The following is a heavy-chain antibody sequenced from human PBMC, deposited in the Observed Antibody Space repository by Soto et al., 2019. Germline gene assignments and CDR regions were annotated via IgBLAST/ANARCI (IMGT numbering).Heavy chain of an antibody. J-gene: IGHJ3*02. CDR1: GFTFSSYW. D-gene: IGHD3-10*01. CDR3: ARDWGITMVRGVINDDFDI. CDR2: IKKDGSEK. Sequence: GGSLRLSCAASGFTFSSYWMSWVRQAPGKGLEWVANIKKDGSEKYYVDSVKGRFTISRDNAKNSLYLQMNSLRAEDTAVYYCARDWGITMVRGVINDDFDIWGQGTMVTVSS. V-gene: IGHV3-7*03.